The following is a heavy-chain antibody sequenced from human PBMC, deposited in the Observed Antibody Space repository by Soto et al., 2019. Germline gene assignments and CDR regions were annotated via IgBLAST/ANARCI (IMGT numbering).Heavy chain of an antibody. D-gene: IGHD3-22*01. CDR1: GFTFSSFA. Sequence: GGSLRLSCAASGFTFSSFAMSWVRQAPGKGLEWVSVAGPSGSSTFYADSVRGRFTISRDNVENTLYLQMNSLRVADTALYFCARTYYYDSTGYYRTFDYWGQGTLVTVS. V-gene: IGHV3-23*01. J-gene: IGHJ4*02. CDR2: AGPSGSST. CDR3: ARTYYYDSTGYYRTFDY.